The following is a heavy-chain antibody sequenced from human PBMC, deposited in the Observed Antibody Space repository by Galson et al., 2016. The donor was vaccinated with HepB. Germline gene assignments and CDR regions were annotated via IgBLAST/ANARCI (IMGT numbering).Heavy chain of an antibody. D-gene: IGHD4-23*01. V-gene: IGHV3-53*01. CDR1: GFTVSSNY. CDR2: IYSGGRT. J-gene: IGHJ4*02. CDR3: GPGNTVVRGD. Sequence: SLRLSCAASGFTVSSNYMSWVRQAPGKGPEWVSLIYSGGRTSYADSVKGRLTTSSDTSKNTVYLQMNSLRADDTAVYYCGPGNTVVRGDWGRGTPVTVSS.